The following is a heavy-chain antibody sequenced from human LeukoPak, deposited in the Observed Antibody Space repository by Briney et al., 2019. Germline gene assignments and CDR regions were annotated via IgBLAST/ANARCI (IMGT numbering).Heavy chain of an antibody. CDR3: ARHLGELSSLYYFDY. J-gene: IGHJ4*02. D-gene: IGHD3-16*02. V-gene: IGHV4-39*01. CDR2: IYYSGNT. Sequence: PSETLFLTCTVSGGSISSSSYYWGWIRQPPGKGLEWIGTIYYSGNTYYKPSLKSRVTISVDTSKNQFSLKLTSVTAADTAAYYCARHLGELSSLYYFDYWGQGTLVTVSS. CDR1: GGSISSSSYY.